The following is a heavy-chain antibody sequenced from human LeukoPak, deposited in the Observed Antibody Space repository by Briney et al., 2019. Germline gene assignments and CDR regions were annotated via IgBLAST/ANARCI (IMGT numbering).Heavy chain of an antibody. D-gene: IGHD1-20*01. CDR2: IRYDGSNK. J-gene: IGHJ3*02. Sequence: GRSLRLSCAASGFTFSSYAMHWVRQAPGKGLEWVAFIRYDGSNKYYADSVKGRFTISRDNSKNTLYLQMNSLRAEDTAVYYCAKDGGGNWNDGAFDIWGQGTMVTVSS. V-gene: IGHV3-30*02. CDR1: GFTFSSYA. CDR3: AKDGGGNWNDGAFDI.